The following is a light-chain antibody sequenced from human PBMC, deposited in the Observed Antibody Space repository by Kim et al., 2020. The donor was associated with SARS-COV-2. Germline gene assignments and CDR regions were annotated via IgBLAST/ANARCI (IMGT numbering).Light chain of an antibody. V-gene: IGLV3-1*01. CDR3: QACDSSTVV. CDR2: QDS. Sequence: VSPGQTASITCSGDKLGDKYACWYQQKPGQSPVLLIYQDSKRPSGIPERFSGSNSGNTATLTISGTQAMDEADYCCQACDSSTVVFGGGTKLTVL. CDR1: KLGDKY. J-gene: IGLJ2*01.